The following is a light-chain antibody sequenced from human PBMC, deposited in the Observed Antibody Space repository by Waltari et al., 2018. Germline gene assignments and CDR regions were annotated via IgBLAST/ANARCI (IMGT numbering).Light chain of an antibody. CDR1: QSVYKK. CDR3: QQYINHST. J-gene: IGKJ1*01. CDR2: QAS. V-gene: IGKV1-5*03. Sequence: DIQMTQFPSTPSASVGASVNITCRASQSVYKKLAWYQHKPAKAPKLLITQASNLESGVPSRFSDFVSGKEFTLTISSLQPDDFATYICQQYINHSTFGQGTKVEI.